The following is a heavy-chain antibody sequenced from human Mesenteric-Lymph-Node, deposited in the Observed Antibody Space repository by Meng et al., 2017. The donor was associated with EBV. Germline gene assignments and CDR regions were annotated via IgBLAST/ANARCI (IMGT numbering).Heavy chain of an antibody. V-gene: IGHV4-39*01. D-gene: IGHD3-9*01. CDR2: IYYSGNT. Sequence: LKLRGSGPGWGTPSEPLSLTGSVSGGSLSSSSYYWAWIRQHPGKGLEWIGTIYYSGNTFYNPSLESRITISVDTSTNQFSLNLRSVSAPDTAVYYCARLYDNYVDYWGRGSLVTVSS. J-gene: IGHJ4*02. CDR1: GGSLSSSSYY. CDR3: ARLYDNYVDY.